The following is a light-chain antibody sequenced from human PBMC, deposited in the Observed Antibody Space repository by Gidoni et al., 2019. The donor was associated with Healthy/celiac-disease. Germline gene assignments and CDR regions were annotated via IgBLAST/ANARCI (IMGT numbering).Light chain of an antibody. Sequence: IVLTQSPGTLSLSQGERATLSCRASQSVSSSYLAWYQQKPGQAPRLLIYGAASRATGIPDRFSGSGSGTDFTLTISRLEPEDFAVYYCQQYGSSPITFGGGTKVEIK. CDR1: QSVSSSY. J-gene: IGKJ4*01. V-gene: IGKV3-20*01. CDR3: QQYGSSPIT. CDR2: GAA.